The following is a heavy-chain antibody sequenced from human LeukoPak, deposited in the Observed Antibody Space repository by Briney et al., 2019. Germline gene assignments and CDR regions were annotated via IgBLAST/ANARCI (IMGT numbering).Heavy chain of an antibody. D-gene: IGHD3-10*01. Sequence: ASVKVSCKASGYTFTGYYMHWVRQAPGQGLEWMGWINPNSGGTNYAQKFQGWVTMARDTSISTAYMELSRLRSDDTAVHYCARDVITMVRGVKSRHFDYWGQGTLVTVSS. CDR2: INPNSGGT. V-gene: IGHV1-2*04. CDR3: ARDVITMVRGVKSRHFDY. CDR1: GYTFTGYY. J-gene: IGHJ4*02.